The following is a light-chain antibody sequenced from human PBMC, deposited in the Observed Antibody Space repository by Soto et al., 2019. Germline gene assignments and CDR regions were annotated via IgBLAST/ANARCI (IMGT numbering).Light chain of an antibody. J-gene: IGLJ2*01. Sequence: QSALTQPASVSGSPGQSITISCTGTSSDVGGYNYVSWYQQHPDKAPKLMIYEVSNRPSGVSNRFSGSKSGNTASLTISGLQAEDEADYYCSSYTSSSTLVFGGGTQVTVL. CDR2: EVS. CDR1: SSDVGGYNY. CDR3: SSYTSSSTLV. V-gene: IGLV2-14*01.